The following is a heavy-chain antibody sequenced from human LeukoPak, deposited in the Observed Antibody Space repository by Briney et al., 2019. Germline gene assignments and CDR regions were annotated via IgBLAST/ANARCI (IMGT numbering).Heavy chain of an antibody. D-gene: IGHD2-15*01. V-gene: IGHV4-59*01. J-gene: IGHJ2*01. CDR3: ARGPATAATRYFDL. CDR2: IYYSGST. CDR1: GGSISSYY. Sequence: PSETLSLXCTVSGGSISSYYWSWIRQPPGKGLEWIGYIYYSGSTNNNPSLKSRVTISLDTSKNQFSLKLSSVTAADTAVYYCARGPATAATRYFDLWGRGTLVTVSS.